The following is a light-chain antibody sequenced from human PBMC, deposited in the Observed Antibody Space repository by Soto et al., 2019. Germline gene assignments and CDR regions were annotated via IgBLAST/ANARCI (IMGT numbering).Light chain of an antibody. J-gene: IGLJ2*01. CDR2: IND. CDR3: AAWDDSLNGVV. Sequence: QAVVTQPPSASGTPGQRVTISCSGSSSNIGSYTVNWYQQLPGAAPKLLIYINDQRPSGVPDRFSGSKSGTSASLAISGLQSEDEADYYGAAWDDSLNGVVFGGGTKVTVL. CDR1: SSNIGSYT. V-gene: IGLV1-44*01.